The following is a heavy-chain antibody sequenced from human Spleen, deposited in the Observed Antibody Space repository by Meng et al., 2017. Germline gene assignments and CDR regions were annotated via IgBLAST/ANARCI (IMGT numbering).Heavy chain of an antibody. Sequence: QVQLQESGPGLVEPSQTLSLTCTVSGGSMSSGNYYWSWIRQPPWKGLEWIGYIHHSGSAYYNPSLKSRVSISVDTSKNQFSLNLNSMTAADTAVYYCASFDHIPRRNYFDYWGQGTLVTVSS. CDR3: ASFDHIPRRNYFDY. D-gene: IGHD2-21*01. CDR2: IHHSGSA. V-gene: IGHV4-30-4*01. J-gene: IGHJ4*02. CDR1: GGSMSSGNYY.